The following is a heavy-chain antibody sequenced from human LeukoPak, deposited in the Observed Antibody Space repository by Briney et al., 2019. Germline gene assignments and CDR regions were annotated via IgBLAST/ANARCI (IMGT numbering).Heavy chain of an antibody. CDR3: ARAVYYYDEFDY. D-gene: IGHD3-22*01. V-gene: IGHV4-38-2*01. Sequence: SKTLSLTCAVSGYSISSGYYWGWIRQPPGKGLEWIGSIYHSGSTYYNPSLKSRVTISVDTSKNQFSLKLSSVTAADTAVYYCARAVYYYDEFDYWGQGTLVTVSS. CDR2: IYHSGST. CDR1: GYSISSGYY. J-gene: IGHJ4*02.